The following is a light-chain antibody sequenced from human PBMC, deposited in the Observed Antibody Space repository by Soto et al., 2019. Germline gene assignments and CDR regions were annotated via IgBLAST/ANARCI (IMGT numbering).Light chain of an antibody. Sequence: QSVLTQPPSVSGTPGQRVSISCTGSRSNIGGGYDVHWYLQLPGTAPKLLIYRNNQRPSGVPDRFSGSKSGTSASLAISGLRSEDEADYYCAAWDDSLSGPWVFGGGTQLTVL. CDR1: RSNIGGGYD. V-gene: IGLV1-47*01. J-gene: IGLJ3*02. CDR2: RNN. CDR3: AAWDDSLSGPWV.